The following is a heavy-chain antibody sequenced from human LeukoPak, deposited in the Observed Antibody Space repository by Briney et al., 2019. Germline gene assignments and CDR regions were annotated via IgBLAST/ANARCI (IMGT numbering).Heavy chain of an antibody. CDR3: ARLVRRLQRLNIGRDSDYATGYYLDS. J-gene: IGHJ4*02. V-gene: IGHV1-18*01. D-gene: IGHD5-12*01. CDR2: ISAYSGDA. Sequence: ASVKVSCKASGYTFTNHAISWVRQAPGQGLEWMGWISAYSGDAKLAQKFQGRVNMTADTSTSTAYLELTSLTSGDTAVYYCARLVRRLQRLNIGRDSDYATGYYLDSWGQGTLVTVSS. CDR1: GYTFTNHA.